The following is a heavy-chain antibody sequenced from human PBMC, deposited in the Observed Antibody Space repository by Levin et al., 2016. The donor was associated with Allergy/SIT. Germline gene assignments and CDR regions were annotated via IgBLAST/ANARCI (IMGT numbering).Heavy chain of an antibody. V-gene: IGHV1-2*02. CDR2: INPNSGGT. J-gene: IGHJ6*02. D-gene: IGHD6-19*01. CDR1: GYTFTGYY. Sequence: ASVKVSCKASGYTFTGYYMHWVRQAPGQGLEWMGWINPNSGGTNYAQKFQGRVTMTRDTSISTAYMELSRLRSDDTAVYYCARGVAGTLKRKIYYYYGMDVWGQGTTVTVSS. CDR3: ARGVAGTLKRKIYYYYGMDV.